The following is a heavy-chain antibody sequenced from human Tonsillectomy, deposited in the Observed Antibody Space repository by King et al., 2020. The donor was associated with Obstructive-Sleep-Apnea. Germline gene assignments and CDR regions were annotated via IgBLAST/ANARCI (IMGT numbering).Heavy chain of an antibody. J-gene: IGHJ4*02. Sequence: QLQESGPGLVKPSETLSLTCTVSGGSISSYYWSWIRQPPGKGLEWIGYIYYSGSTNYNPSLKSRVTISVDTSKNQFSLKLSSVTAADTAVYYCAREKVGGGWYGRTFDYWGQGTLVTVSS. V-gene: IGHV4-59*01. CDR3: AREKVGGGWYGRTFDY. D-gene: IGHD6-19*01. CDR1: GGSISSYY. CDR2: IYYSGST.